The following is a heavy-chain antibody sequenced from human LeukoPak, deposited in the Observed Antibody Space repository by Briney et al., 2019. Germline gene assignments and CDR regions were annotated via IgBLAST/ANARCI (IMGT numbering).Heavy chain of an antibody. CDR2: ISWSSSYI. J-gene: IGHJ4*02. D-gene: IGHD1-14*01. V-gene: IGHV3-21*01. Sequence: GGSLRLSCAASGFTFDDYAMHWVRQAPGKGLEWVSGISWSSSYIYYADSVKGRFTISRDNAKNSLYLQMNSLRAEDTAVYYCARDWSRKEAPPHFDYWGQGTLVTVSS. CDR3: ARDWSRKEAPPHFDY. CDR1: GFTFDDYA.